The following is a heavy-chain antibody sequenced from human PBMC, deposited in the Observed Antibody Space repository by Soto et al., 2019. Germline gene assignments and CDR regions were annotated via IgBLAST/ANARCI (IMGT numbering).Heavy chain of an antibody. CDR3: PRDFDP. V-gene: IGHV4-4*02. J-gene: IGHJ5*02. CDR1: RGSVNSPNW. Sequence: PSETLSLACGVSRGSVNSPNWWSWVRQSPGKGLEWIGDIYHTGNTNTNWSLKSRLTISVDKSKNQFSLKLSSVTAADTAVYYCPRDFDPWGQGTLVTVSS. CDR2: IYHTGNT.